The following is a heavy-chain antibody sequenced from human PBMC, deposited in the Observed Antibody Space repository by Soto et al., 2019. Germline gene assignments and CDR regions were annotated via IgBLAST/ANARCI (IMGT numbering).Heavy chain of an antibody. CDR3: SRFAARPPFEY. Sequence: SETLSLTCIVSGGSINSSYYWGWIRQPPGKAPEWIGSIYYSGTTYYNPSLKSRVTISVDSSRNQFSLKMTSVTAPDTAVYYCSRFAARPPFEYWGQGWLVTVSS. D-gene: IGHD6-6*01. J-gene: IGHJ4*02. CDR1: GGSINSSYY. CDR2: IYYSGTT. V-gene: IGHV4-39*01.